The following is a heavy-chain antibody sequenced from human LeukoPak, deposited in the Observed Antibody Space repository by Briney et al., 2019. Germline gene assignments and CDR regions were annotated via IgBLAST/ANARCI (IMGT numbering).Heavy chain of an antibody. V-gene: IGHV1-69*05. Sequence: ASVKVSCKASGGTFSSYAISWVRQAPGHGLEWMGRIIPIFGTANYAQKFQGRVAITTDESTSTAYMELSSLGSEDTAVYYCARDQRSGGSCYSYYFVYWGQGTLVTVSS. CDR1: GGTFSSYA. CDR3: ARDQRSGGSCYSYYFVY. D-gene: IGHD2-15*01. CDR2: IIPIFGTA. J-gene: IGHJ4*02.